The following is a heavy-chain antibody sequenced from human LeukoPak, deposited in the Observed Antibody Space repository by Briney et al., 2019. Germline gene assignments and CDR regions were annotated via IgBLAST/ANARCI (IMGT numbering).Heavy chain of an antibody. CDR3: ARGHAPGYFDY. CDR2: IYYSGST. Sequence: SETLSLTCAVSGGSISSGGYSWSWIRQPPGKGLEWIGYIYYSGSTNYNPSLKSRVTISVDTSKNQFSLKLSSVTAADTAVYYCARGHAPGYFDYWGQGTLVTVSS. CDR1: GGSISSGGYS. J-gene: IGHJ4*02. V-gene: IGHV4-61*08.